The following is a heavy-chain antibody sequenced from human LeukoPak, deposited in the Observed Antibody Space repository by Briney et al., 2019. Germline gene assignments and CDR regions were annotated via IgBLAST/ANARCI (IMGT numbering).Heavy chain of an antibody. CDR1: GYNFITYG. J-gene: IGHJ4*02. CDR3: AREGVELSSPFDY. Sequence: ASVKVSCKASGYNFITYGITWVRQAPGQGLEWMGWISAYNGNTNYAQKFQGRVTMTTGTSTSTVYMELRRLRSDDTAVYYCAREGVELSSPFDYWGQGTLVTVSS. D-gene: IGHD3-16*02. CDR2: ISAYNGNT. V-gene: IGHV1-18*01.